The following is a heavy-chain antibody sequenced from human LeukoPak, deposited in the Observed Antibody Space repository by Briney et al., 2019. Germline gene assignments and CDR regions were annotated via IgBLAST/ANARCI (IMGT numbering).Heavy chain of an antibody. Sequence: SETLSLTCAVYGGSFSGYYWSWIRQPPGKGLEWIGEINHSGSTNYNPSLKSRVTISVDTSKNQFSLKLSSVTAADTAVYYCAAGYYDFWSGYYAPSFDYRGQGTLVTVSS. J-gene: IGHJ4*02. CDR1: GGSFSGYY. D-gene: IGHD3-3*01. CDR2: INHSGST. V-gene: IGHV4-34*01. CDR3: AAGYYDFWSGYYAPSFDY.